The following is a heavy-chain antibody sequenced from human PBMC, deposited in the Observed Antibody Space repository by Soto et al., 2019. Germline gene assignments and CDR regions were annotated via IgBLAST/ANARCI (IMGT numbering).Heavy chain of an antibody. V-gene: IGHV1-69*13. D-gene: IGHD3-22*01. J-gene: IGHJ5*02. CDR1: GGTFSSYA. CDR2: IIPIFGTA. CDR3: ARDFTAGCYDSSGYSRFEP. Sequence: ASVKVSCKASGGTFSSYAISWVRQAPGQGLEWMGGIIPIFGTANYAQKFQGRVTITADESTSTAYMELSSLRSEDTAVYYCARDFTAGCYDSSGYSRFEPWGQGTLVSVSS.